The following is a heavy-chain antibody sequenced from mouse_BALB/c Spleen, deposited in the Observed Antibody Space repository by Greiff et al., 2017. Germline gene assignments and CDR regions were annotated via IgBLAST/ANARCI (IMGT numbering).Heavy chain of an antibody. CDR2: INPSTGYT. CDR3: ARGYDVD. V-gene: IGHV1-7*01. D-gene: IGHD2-2*01. Sequence: QVQLQQSGAELAKPGASVKMSCKASGYTFTSYWMHWVKQRPGQGLEWIGYINPSTGYTEYNQKFKDKATLTADKSSSTAYMQLSSLTSEDSAVYYCARGYDVDWGQGTTLTVSS. J-gene: IGHJ2*01. CDR1: GYTFTSYW.